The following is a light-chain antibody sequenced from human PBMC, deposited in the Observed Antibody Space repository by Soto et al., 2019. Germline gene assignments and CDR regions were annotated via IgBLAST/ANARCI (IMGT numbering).Light chain of an antibody. V-gene: IGKV3-11*01. J-gene: IGKJ2*01. Sequence: EIVMTQSPATLSVSPGERATLSCRASQSINTYLAWYQQRPGQAPRLLIYEASNRATGIPARFSGSGSGTDFTLTISSLEPEDSAVYYCQQRSNWPPYTFGQGTKVDIK. CDR1: QSINTY. CDR3: QQRSNWPPYT. CDR2: EAS.